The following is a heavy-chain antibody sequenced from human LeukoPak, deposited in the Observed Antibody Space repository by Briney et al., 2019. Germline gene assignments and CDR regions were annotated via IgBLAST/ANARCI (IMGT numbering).Heavy chain of an antibody. CDR2: IIPILGIA. D-gene: IGHD6-13*01. Sequence: ASVKVSCKASGGTFSSYAISWVRQAPGQGLEWMGRIIPILGIANYAQEFQGRVTITADKSTSTAYMELSSLRSEDTAVYYCARVGSSWYLGWGQGTLVTVSS. CDR3: ARVGSSWYLG. CDR1: GGTFSSYA. V-gene: IGHV1-69*04. J-gene: IGHJ4*02.